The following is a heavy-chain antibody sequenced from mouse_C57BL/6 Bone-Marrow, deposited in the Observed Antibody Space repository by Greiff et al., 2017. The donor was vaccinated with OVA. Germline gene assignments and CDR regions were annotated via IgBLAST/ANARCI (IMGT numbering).Heavy chain of an antibody. D-gene: IGHD1-1*01. CDR1: GFTFSSYG. CDR2: ISSGGSYT. Sequence: EVKLKESGGDLVKPGGSLKLSCAASGFTFSSYGMSWVRQTPDKRLEWVATISSGGSYTYYPDSVKGRFTISRDNAKNTLYLQMSSLKSEDTAMYYCARHPFYYGSSYWYFDVWGTGTTVTVSS. V-gene: IGHV5-6*01. CDR3: ARHPFYYGSSYWYFDV. J-gene: IGHJ1*03.